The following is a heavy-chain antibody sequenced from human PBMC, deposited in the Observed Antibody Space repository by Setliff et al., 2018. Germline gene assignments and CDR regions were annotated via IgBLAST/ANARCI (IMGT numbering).Heavy chain of an antibody. CDR3: AKPRPGWPAGFDS. CDR2: ISPYYGST. V-gene: IGHV1-18*01. Sequence: GASVKVSCKTSGYSFTVFGISWVRQAPGQGLEWMGWISPYYGSTNYAQKFQGRVTMTKDTSTTTVYMELSSLRPEDTALYYCAKPRPGWPAGFDSWGQGTLVTVSS. D-gene: IGHD6-19*01. J-gene: IGHJ4*02. CDR1: GYSFTVFG.